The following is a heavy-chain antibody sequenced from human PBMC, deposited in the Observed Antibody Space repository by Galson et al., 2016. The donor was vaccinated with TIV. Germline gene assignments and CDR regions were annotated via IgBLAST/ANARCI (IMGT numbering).Heavy chain of an antibody. V-gene: IGHV3-30-3*01. J-gene: IGHJ4*02. D-gene: IGHD1-1*01. CDR3: AKEVKRRLHY. CDR1: GFTFNYYP. Sequence: SLRLSCADAGFTFNYYPMHWVRQAPGKGLEWVAVISYDGSSKYYADSVKGRFTISRDNSKNTLYLQMNSLRAEDTAVYYCAKEVKRRLHYWGQGALVTVSS. CDR2: ISYDGSSK.